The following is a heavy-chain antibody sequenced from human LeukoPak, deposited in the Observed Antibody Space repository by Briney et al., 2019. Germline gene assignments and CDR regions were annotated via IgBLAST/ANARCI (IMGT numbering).Heavy chain of an antibody. D-gene: IGHD3-22*01. Sequence: GRSLRLSCAASGFTFDDYAVHWVRQAPGKGLEWVSGISWNSGSIGYADSVKGRFTISRDNAKNSLYLQMNSLRAEDTALYYCAKGLYYYDSSGNTFDYWGQGTLVTVSS. CDR2: ISWNSGSI. CDR3: AKGLYYYDSSGNTFDY. J-gene: IGHJ4*02. CDR1: GFTFDDYA. V-gene: IGHV3-9*01.